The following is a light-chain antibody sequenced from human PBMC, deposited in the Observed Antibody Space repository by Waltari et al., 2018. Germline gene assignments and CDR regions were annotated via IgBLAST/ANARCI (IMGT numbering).Light chain of an antibody. CDR3: LQRVSRPPWT. J-gene: IGKJ1*01. V-gene: IGKV3-11*01. Sequence: ETVLTQSPATLSLSPGERATLSCRASQTVYTYLAWYQQKPGQAPGLLIYYASNRASGVPARFSGSGSGTDFTLTISSLEPEDFAVYYCLQRVSRPPWTFGQGTKVEL. CDR1: QTVYTY. CDR2: YAS.